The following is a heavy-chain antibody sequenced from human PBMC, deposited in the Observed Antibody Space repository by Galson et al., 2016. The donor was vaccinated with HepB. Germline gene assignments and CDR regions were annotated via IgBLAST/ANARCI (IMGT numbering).Heavy chain of an antibody. CDR2: VSHDERNE. Sequence: SLRLSCAASGFTFSSYSMHWVRQAPGKGLEWVSLVSHDERNEYYADSVKGRFTISRDNSKNTLYLQMNSLRAEDTAVYYCARDHSVFRLLEWLLCFDYWGQGTLVTVSS. J-gene: IGHJ4*02. D-gene: IGHD3-3*01. CDR1: GFTFSSYS. CDR3: ARDHSVFRLLEWLLCFDY. V-gene: IGHV3-30*04.